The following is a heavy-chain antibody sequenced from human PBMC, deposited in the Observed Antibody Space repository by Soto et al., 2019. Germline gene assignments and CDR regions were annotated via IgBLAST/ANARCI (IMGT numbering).Heavy chain of an antibody. Sequence: QVQLQESGPGLVKPSQTLSLTCTVSGGSISSGDYYWSWVRQPPGKGLEWIGYIYYSGSTYYNPSLTSRVTISVDTSKHQFSLKLSSVTAADTAVYYCARSQYYSESNGYHYSTGVYYFDYWGQGTLVTVFS. CDR3: ARSQYYSESNGYHYSTGVYYFDY. CDR1: GGSISSGDYY. V-gene: IGHV4-30-4*01. D-gene: IGHD3-22*01. J-gene: IGHJ4*02. CDR2: IYYSGST.